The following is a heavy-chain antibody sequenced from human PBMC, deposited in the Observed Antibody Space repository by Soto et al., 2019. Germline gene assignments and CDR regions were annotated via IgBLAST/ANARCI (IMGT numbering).Heavy chain of an antibody. CDR3: AKGYSGYDYDY. CDR1: GFTFSSYV. J-gene: IGHJ4*02. CDR2: ISGSGANT. D-gene: IGHD5-12*01. Sequence: GGSLRLSCAASGFTFSSYVMSWVRQAPGKGLEWVSAISGSGANTYYADSVKGRFTISRDNSRNTLYLQVNSLRAEDTAVYYCAKGYSGYDYDYWGQGTLVTVSS. V-gene: IGHV3-23*01.